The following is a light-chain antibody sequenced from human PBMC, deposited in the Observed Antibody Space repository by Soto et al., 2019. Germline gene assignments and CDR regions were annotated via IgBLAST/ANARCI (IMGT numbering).Light chain of an antibody. Sequence: QSVLTQPPSASGTPGQRVTISCSGSSSNIGSNFVFWYQQLPGTAPKLLIYEDDQRPSGVPDRFSGSKSDTSASLAISGLRSEDEADYFCAAWDDSLSGYNVFGTGTKLTVL. J-gene: IGLJ1*01. CDR3: AAWDDSLSGYNV. CDR2: EDD. V-gene: IGLV1-47*01. CDR1: SSNIGSNF.